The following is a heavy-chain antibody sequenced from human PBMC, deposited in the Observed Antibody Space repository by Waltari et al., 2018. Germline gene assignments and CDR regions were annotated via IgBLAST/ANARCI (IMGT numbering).Heavy chain of an antibody. J-gene: IGHJ6*02. V-gene: IGHV6-1*01. Sequence: QVQLQQSGPGLLRPSQPPSPTCVISGDFVSSHIVSWNWTRQSPSRGLEWLGRTYRGSNEYAVSVKSRITVNSDTSKNQFSLQLNSVTPEDTAVYYCARRYCSSTSCYSSMDYYYYGIDVWGQGTTVTVSS. CDR3: ARRYCSSTSCYSSMDYYYYGIDV. CDR2: TYRGSN. CDR1: GDFVSSHIVS. D-gene: IGHD2-2*02.